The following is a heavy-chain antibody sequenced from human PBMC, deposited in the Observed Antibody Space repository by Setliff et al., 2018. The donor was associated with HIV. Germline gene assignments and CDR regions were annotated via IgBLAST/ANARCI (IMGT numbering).Heavy chain of an antibody. CDR2: INHSGST. CDR1: GGSFSGYD. D-gene: IGHD6-6*01. CDR3: ARGHSSSAYDAYDI. V-gene: IGHV4-34*01. Sequence: SETLSLTCAVYGGSFSGYDWSWIRQPPGKGLEWIGEINHSGSTNYNPSLKSRVTISADTSKNQFSLKLTSVTAADTAVYYCARGHSSSAYDAYDIWGQGTMVTVSS. J-gene: IGHJ3*02.